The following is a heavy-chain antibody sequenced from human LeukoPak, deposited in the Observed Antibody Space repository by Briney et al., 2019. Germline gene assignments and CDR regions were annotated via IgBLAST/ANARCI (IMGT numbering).Heavy chain of an antibody. J-gene: IGHJ4*02. CDR3: TRDQTPYY. Sequence: PGGSLRLSCTASGFTFGDYAMTWVRQAPGKVLEWVGFIASETYGGTAEYAASVKGRFTISRDDSKSIAYLQMNSLKTEDTAVYYCTRDQTPYYWGQGTLVTVSS. V-gene: IGHV3-49*04. CDR1: GFTFGDYA. CDR2: IASETYGGTA.